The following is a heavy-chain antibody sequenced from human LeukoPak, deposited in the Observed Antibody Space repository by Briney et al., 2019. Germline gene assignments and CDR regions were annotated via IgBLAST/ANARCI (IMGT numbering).Heavy chain of an antibody. Sequence: SETLSLTCTVSGGSISSYYWSWIRQPPGKGLEWIGYIYYSGSTSYNPSLKSRVTISVDTSKNQFSLKLSSVTAADTAVYYCARLAHGDYTLPQAYWGQGTLVTVSS. J-gene: IGHJ4*02. CDR3: ARLAHGDYTLPQAY. V-gene: IGHV4-59*08. D-gene: IGHD4-17*01. CDR2: IYYSGST. CDR1: GGSISSYY.